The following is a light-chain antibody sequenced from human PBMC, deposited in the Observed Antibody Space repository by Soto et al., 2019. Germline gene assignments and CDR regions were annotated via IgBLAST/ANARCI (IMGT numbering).Light chain of an antibody. CDR3: QQYVDSPET. CDR2: DSS. J-gene: IGKJ4*01. Sequence: EIVLTQSPGNLLLSPGERATISSRASQSISSYVAWYQQKPGQAPRVIIYDSSSRATGVPDRFSGSGSGTDFTLTISRLEPEDFAVYYRQQYVDSPETFGGGTKVEIK. V-gene: IGKV3-20*01. CDR1: QSISSY.